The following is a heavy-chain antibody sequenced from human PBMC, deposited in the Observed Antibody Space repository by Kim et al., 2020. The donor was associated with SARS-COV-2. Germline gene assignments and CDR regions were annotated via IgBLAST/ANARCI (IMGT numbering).Heavy chain of an antibody. CDR3: ARDFGSGWYDYFDY. Sequence: GGSLRLSCAASGFTFSSYAMHWVRQAPGKGLEWVAVISYDGSNKYYADSVKGRFTISRDNSKNTLYLQMNSLIAEDTAVYYCARDFGSGWYDYFDYWGQGTLVTVSS. J-gene: IGHJ4*02. CDR2: ISYDGSNK. V-gene: IGHV3-30*04. CDR1: GFTFSSYA. D-gene: IGHD6-19*01.